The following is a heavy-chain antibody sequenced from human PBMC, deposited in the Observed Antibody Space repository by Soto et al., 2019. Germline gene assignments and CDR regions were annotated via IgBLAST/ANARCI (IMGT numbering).Heavy chain of an antibody. CDR2: IKQEGSEK. J-gene: IGHJ5*02. D-gene: IGHD6-19*01. CDR1: GFTFSSYW. CDR3: ARVSSCGWYFGWFDP. V-gene: IGHV3-7*01. Sequence: EVQLVESGGGLVQPGGSLRLSCAASGFTFSSYWMSWVRQAPGTGLEGVANIKQEGSEKYYVDSVKGRFTISRDNAQHSLYLQMNSLRAEDTAVYYCARVSSCGWYFGWFDPWGQGTLVTVSS.